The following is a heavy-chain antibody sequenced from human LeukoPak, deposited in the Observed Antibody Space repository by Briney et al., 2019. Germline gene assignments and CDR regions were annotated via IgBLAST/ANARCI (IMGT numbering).Heavy chain of an antibody. Sequence: ASVTVSCKASGGTFSSYAISWVRQAPGQGLEWMGGVIPIFGTANYAQKFQGRVTITADESTSTAYMELSSLRSEDTAVYYCASTYYYDSSGYYKPYYFDYWGQGTLVTVSS. D-gene: IGHD3-22*01. CDR3: ASTYYYDSSGYYKPYYFDY. V-gene: IGHV1-69*01. CDR1: GGTFSSYA. CDR2: VIPIFGTA. J-gene: IGHJ4*02.